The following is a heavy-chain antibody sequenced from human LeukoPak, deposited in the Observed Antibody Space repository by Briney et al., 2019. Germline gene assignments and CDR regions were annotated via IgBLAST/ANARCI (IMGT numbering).Heavy chain of an antibody. CDR2: ISWNSGSI. D-gene: IGHD6-19*01. Sequence: PGRSLRLSCTASGFTFDDYAMHWVRQAPGKGLEWVSGISWNSGSIGYADSVKGRFTISRDNAKNSLYLQMNSLRAEDTALYYCANDITQWRDYYFDYWGQGTLVTVSS. CDR3: ANDITQWRDYYFDY. J-gene: IGHJ4*02. V-gene: IGHV3-9*01. CDR1: GFTFDDYA.